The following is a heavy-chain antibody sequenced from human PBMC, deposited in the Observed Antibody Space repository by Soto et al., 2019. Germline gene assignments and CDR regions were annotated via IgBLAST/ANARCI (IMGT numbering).Heavy chain of an antibody. CDR3: ARDRNTIFGVVIKGGGYMDV. CDR1: GYTFTSYA. J-gene: IGHJ6*03. Sequence: ASVKVSCKASGYTFTSYAMHWVRQAPGQRLEWMGWINAGNGNTKYSQKFQGRVTITRDTSASTAYMELSSLRSEDTAVYYCARDRNTIFGVVIKGGGYMDVGGKGPTVTVSS. CDR2: INAGNGNT. D-gene: IGHD3-3*01. V-gene: IGHV1-3*01.